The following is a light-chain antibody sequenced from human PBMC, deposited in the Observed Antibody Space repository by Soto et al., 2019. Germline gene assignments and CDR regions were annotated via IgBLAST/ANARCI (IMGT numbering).Light chain of an antibody. Sequence: EIVMTQSPVTLSVSLGERATLSCRASQSVRSNLAWYQQKPGQAPRLLMYDASTRATGIPARFSGSGSGTEFTLTISSLQSEDFAVYYCQQYNNWPPWTFGQGTKVDIK. CDR3: QQYNNWPPWT. V-gene: IGKV3-15*01. CDR1: QSVRSN. CDR2: DAS. J-gene: IGKJ1*01.